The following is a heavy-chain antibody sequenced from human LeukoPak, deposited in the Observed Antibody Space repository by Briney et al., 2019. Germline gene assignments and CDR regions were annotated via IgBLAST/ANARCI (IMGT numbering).Heavy chain of an antibody. CDR2: IYTSGST. D-gene: IGHD5-18*01. CDR3: AREASVDTTMVIDN. CDR1: GGSISSYY. J-gene: IGHJ4*02. Sequence: SETLSLTCTVSGGSISSYYWSWIRQPAGKGLEWIGRIYTSGSTNYNPSLKSRVTMSVDTSKNQFSLKLSSVTAADTAVYYCAREASVDTTMVIDNWGQGTLVTVSS. V-gene: IGHV4-4*07.